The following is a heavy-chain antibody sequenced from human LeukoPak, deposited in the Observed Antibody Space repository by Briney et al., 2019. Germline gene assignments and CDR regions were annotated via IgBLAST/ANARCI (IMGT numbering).Heavy chain of an antibody. V-gene: IGHV4-39*01. CDR2: IYYYGST. CDR1: GASISSRSYY. J-gene: IGHJ4*02. Sequence: SETLSLTCIVSGASISSRSYYWRWIRQPPGKGVEWIGRIYYYGSTYYNPSLKSRVTISVDTSENQFSLNLTSVTAADTAVYYCARRDSSGWYYFDYWGQGTLVTVSS. D-gene: IGHD6-19*01. CDR3: ARRDSSGWYYFDY.